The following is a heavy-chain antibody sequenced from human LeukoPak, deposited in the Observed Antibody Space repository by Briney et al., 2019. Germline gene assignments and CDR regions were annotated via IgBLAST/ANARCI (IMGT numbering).Heavy chain of an antibody. CDR3: ARGLTTVTTLGYYYYYMDV. J-gene: IGHJ6*03. V-gene: IGHV1-8*01. CDR2: MNPNSGKT. CDR1: GYTFTSFD. Sequence: ASVKVSCNASGYTFTSFDINWVRQATGQGLEWMGWMNPNSGKTGYAQKFQGRVTMTRNTPISTAYMELSSLRSEDTAVYYCARGLTTVTTLGYYYYYMDVWGKGPTVTVSS. D-gene: IGHD4-17*01.